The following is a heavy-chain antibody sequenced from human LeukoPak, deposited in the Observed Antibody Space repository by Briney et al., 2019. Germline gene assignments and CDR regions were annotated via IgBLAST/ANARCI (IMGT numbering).Heavy chain of an antibody. CDR2: ISYDGSNK. J-gene: IGHJ4*02. CDR3: AKDYYDSSAPGDY. Sequence: GGSLRLSCAAPGFTFSSYGMHWVRQAPGKGLEWVAAISYDGSNKYYADSVKGRFTISRDNSKNTLYLQMNSLRAEDTAVYYCAKDYYDSSAPGDYWGQGTLVTVSS. V-gene: IGHV3-30*18. CDR1: GFTFSSYG. D-gene: IGHD3-22*01.